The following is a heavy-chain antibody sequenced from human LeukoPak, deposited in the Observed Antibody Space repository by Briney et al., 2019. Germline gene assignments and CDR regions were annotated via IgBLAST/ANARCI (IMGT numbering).Heavy chain of an antibody. J-gene: IGHJ4*02. Sequence: PGGSLRLSCAASGFTFSNYWMTWVRQAPGKGLEWVANIKQDGSEKYYVDSVKGRFTISRDNAKNSLYLQMNNLRAEDTALYYCAREDQPRGTFDYWGQGILVTVSS. D-gene: IGHD2-15*01. V-gene: IGHV3-7*05. CDR3: AREDQPRGTFDY. CDR1: GFTFSNYW. CDR2: IKQDGSEK.